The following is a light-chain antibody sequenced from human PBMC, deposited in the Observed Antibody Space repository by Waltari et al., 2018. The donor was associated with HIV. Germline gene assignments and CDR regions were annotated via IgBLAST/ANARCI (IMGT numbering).Light chain of an antibody. CDR2: RNN. CDR1: SSNIGSTY. V-gene: IGLV1-47*01. J-gene: IGLJ3*02. Sequence: QSVLTQPPSASGTPGQRVTSSCSGSSSNIGSTYVYWFRQLPGTAPKLLIYRNNQRSSGVPDRFSASKSGTSASLAISGLRSDDEADYYCAAWADSLSGWVFGGGTKLTVL. CDR3: AAWADSLSGWV.